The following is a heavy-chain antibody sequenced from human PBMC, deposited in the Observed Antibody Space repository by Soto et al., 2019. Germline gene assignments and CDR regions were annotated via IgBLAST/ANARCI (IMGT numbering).Heavy chain of an antibody. Sequence: ASVKVSCKASGYTFTSYGISWVRQAPGQGLEWMGWISAYNGNTNYAQKLQGRVTMTTDTSTSTAYMELRSLRSDNTAMYYCARGYCTATICDPWFDPWGQGTQVTVSS. CDR3: ARGYCTATICDPWFDP. CDR2: ISAYNGNT. CDR1: GYTFTSYG. D-gene: IGHD2-8*02. V-gene: IGHV1-18*01. J-gene: IGHJ5*02.